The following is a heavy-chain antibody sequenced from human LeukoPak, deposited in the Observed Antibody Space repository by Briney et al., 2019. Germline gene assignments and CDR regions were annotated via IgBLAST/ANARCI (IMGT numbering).Heavy chain of an antibody. CDR1: GGTFSSYA. D-gene: IGHD2-2*01. V-gene: IGHV1-69*05. CDR2: IIPIFGTA. Sequence: ASVKVSCKASGGTFSSYAISWVRQAPGQGLEWMGGIIPIFGTANYAQKFRGRVTITTDESTSTAYMELSSLRSEDTAVYYCARALGYCSSTSCYSYYYYMDVWGKGTTVTVSS. J-gene: IGHJ6*03. CDR3: ARALGYCSSTSCYSYYYYMDV.